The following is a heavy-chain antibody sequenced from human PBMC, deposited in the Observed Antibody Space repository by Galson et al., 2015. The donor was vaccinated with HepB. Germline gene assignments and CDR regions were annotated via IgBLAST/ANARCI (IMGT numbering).Heavy chain of an antibody. V-gene: IGHV2-5*01. CDR2: FYWNDDK. J-gene: IGHJ4*02. Sequence: PALVKPTQTLTLTCTFSGFPLNTGGVGVGWIRQPPGKALEWLALFYWNDDKSYSPSLESRLTITKDTSKNQVVLTMTNMDPVDTATYYCAHRIYSSDGEGFDYWGQGTLVTVSS. CDR3: AHRIYSSDGEGFDY. CDR1: GFPLNTGGVG. D-gene: IGHD6-19*01.